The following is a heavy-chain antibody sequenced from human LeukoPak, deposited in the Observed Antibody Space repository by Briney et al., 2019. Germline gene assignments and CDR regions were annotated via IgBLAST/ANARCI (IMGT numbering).Heavy chain of an antibody. J-gene: IGHJ4*02. Sequence: GGSLRLSCAASGFTFSSYWMHWVRQAPGKGRVWVSRINRDGSSASYADSGKGRLTISRDNAENTLYLQMNSLRAEDTAVYYCARVLGGSYSRALDYWGQGTLVTVSS. D-gene: IGHD1-26*01. V-gene: IGHV3-74*01. CDR1: GFTFSSYW. CDR2: INRDGSSA. CDR3: ARVLGGSYSRALDY.